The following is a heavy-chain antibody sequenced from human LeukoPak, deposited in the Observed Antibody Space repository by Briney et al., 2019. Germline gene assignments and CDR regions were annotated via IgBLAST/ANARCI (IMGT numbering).Heavy chain of an antibody. CDR2: IYYSGST. CDR3: ARAGYSYGDDFDY. J-gene: IGHJ4*02. V-gene: IGHV4-59*01. Sequence: ASETLSLTCTVSGGSISSYYWSWIRQPPGKGLEWIGYIYYSGSTNYNPSLKSRVTISVDTSKNQFSLKLSSVTAADTAVYYCARAGYSYGDDFDYWGQGTLVTVSS. D-gene: IGHD5-18*01. CDR1: GGSISSYY.